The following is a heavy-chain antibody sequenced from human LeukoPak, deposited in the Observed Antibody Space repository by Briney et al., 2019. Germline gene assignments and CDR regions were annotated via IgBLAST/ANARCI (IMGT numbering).Heavy chain of an antibody. V-gene: IGHV3-7*03. D-gene: IGHD4/OR15-4a*01. J-gene: IGHJ4*02. CDR2: IKQDGSEK. CDR3: ARRAGAYSHPYDY. CDR1: GFTFSSYW. Sequence: PGGSLRLSCAASGFTFSSYWMSWVRQAPGKGLEWVANIKQDGSEKYYVDSVKGRFTISIDNSKNTLYLQMNSLRVEDTAVYYCARRAGAYSHPYDYWGQGTLVTVSS.